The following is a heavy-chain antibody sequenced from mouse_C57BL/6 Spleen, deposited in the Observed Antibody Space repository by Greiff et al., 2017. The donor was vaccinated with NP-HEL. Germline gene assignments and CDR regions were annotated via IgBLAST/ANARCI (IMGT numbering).Heavy chain of an antibody. J-gene: IGHJ4*01. Sequence: VQLQQSGAELVKPGASVKLSCKASGYTFTEYTTHWVKQRSGQGLEWIGWFYPGSGSIKYNEKFKDKATLTADKSSSTVYMELSSMTSEDPAVYFSARHEGKARYENYAKDDWGQGTSVTVSS. CDR1: GYTFTEYT. V-gene: IGHV1-62-2*01. CDR2: FYPGSGSI. CDR3: ARHEGKARYENYAKDD. D-gene: IGHD2-12*01.